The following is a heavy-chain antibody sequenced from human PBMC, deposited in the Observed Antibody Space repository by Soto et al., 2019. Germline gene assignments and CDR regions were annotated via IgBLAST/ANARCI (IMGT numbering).Heavy chain of an antibody. J-gene: IGHJ5*02. CDR1: GYSFTIYW. Sequence: GESLKISCKGSGYSFTIYWISWVRQMPGKGLEWMGRIDPSDSYTNYSPSFQGHVTISADKSISTAYLQWSSLKASDTAMYYCAXEGSNACSSTSCNWFDPWGQGTLVTVSS. V-gene: IGHV5-10-1*01. CDR2: IDPSDSYT. CDR3: AXEGSNACSSTSCNWFDP. D-gene: IGHD2-2*01.